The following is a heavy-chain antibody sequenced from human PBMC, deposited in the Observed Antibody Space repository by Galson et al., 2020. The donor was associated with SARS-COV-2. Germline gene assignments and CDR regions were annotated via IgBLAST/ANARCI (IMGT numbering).Heavy chain of an antibody. D-gene: IGHD3-16*01. J-gene: IGHJ4*02. CDR2: LSSSSSYI. CDR1: GFTFSSYS. V-gene: IGHV3-21*01. Sequence: GGSLRLSCAASGFTFSSYSMNWVRQAPGKGLEWLASLSSSSSYIYYADSVRGRFTISRDNAKNSVYLQMNSLRAEDTAVYYCARGVCQLLEYWGQGNWVIVSS. CDR3: ARGVCQLLEY.